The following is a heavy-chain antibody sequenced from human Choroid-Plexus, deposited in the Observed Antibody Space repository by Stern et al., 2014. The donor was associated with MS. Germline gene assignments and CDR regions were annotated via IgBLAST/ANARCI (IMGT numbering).Heavy chain of an antibody. D-gene: IGHD2/OR15-2a*01. Sequence: QVQLVQSGGGVVQPGRPLRLSCVASGFTFGSCAMHWVRQAPGKGLEWAAGVSYDGSNKYYADSVKGPFTISRDNSQNTLYMQMSSLRPEDTAVYYCAKDRQYLTYFFDHWGQGSLVTVSS. CDR3: AKDRQYLTYFFDH. V-gene: IGHV3-30*18. J-gene: IGHJ5*02. CDR2: VSYDGSNK. CDR1: GFTFGSCA.